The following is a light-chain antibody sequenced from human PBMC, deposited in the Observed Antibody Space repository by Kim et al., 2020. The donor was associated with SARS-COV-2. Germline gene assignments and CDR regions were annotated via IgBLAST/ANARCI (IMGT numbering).Light chain of an antibody. J-gene: IGKJ4*01. CDR1: QSVSSN. Sequence: EIVMTQSPATLSVSPGERATLSCRASQSVSSNLAWYQQKPGQAPRLFIYGASTRATGIPARFSGSGSGTEFTLTISSLQSEDFAVYYCQQYNNWPLLTFGGGTKVDIK. CDR3: QQYNNWPLLT. CDR2: GAS. V-gene: IGKV3-15*01.